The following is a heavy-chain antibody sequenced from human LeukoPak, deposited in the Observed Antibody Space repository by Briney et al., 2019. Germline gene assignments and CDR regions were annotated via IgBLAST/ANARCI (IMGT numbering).Heavy chain of an antibody. V-gene: IGHV3-23*01. J-gene: IGHJ4*02. CDR2: ISDSGDST. CDR3: TKWSGFGND. CDR1: GFTFSSYS. Sequence: GGSLRLSCAASGFTFSSYSMTWVRQTPGKGLEWVSGISDSGDSTDYADSVRGRFTISRDNSRNTLYLEMNSLRAEDTAVYYCTKWSGFGNDWGQGTLVTVSS. D-gene: IGHD3-10*01.